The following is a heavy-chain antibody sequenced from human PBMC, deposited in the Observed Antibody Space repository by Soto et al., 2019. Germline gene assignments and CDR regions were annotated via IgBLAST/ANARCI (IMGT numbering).Heavy chain of an antibody. J-gene: IGHJ4*02. V-gene: IGHV1-3*01. CDR1: GYMFTNFV. CDR3: AREYRHNGNYYGSY. CDR2: INPANGDT. Sequence: QVQLVQSGAEVKKPRASVKISCQASGYMFTNFVIQWVRQAPGKSLEWMGWINPANGDTQYSQTFQDRVTITRDTSARTTYMELSSLRSGDTAVYYCAREYRHNGNYYGSYWGQGTLVTVSS. D-gene: IGHD1-26*01.